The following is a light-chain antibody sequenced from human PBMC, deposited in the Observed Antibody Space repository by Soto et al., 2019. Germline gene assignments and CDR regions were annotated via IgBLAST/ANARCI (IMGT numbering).Light chain of an antibody. CDR1: QSISSW. Sequence: DIQMTQSPSTLSASVGDRVTITFRASQSISSWLAWYQQKPGKAPRLLIYKGSTLESGVPSRFSGSGSGTEFTLTISSLQPDDFATYYCQQYNSFPTFGQGTRLEIK. J-gene: IGKJ5*01. CDR3: QQYNSFPT. CDR2: KGS. V-gene: IGKV1-5*03.